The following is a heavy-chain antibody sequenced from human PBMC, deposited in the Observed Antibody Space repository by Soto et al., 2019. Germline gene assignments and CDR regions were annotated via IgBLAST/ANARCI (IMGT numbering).Heavy chain of an antibody. CDR1: GGSFSGYY. J-gene: IGHJ4*02. V-gene: IGHV4-34*01. CDR2: INHSGST. CDR3: ASGNDPLCSGGSCSPDY. Sequence: QVQLQQWGAGLLKPSETLSLTCAVYGGSFSGYYWSWIRQPPGKGLEWIGEINHSGSTNYNPSLKRRVTISVDTSKNQFSLKLSSVNAADTAVYYCASGNDPLCSGGSCSPDYWGQGTLVTVSS. D-gene: IGHD2-15*01.